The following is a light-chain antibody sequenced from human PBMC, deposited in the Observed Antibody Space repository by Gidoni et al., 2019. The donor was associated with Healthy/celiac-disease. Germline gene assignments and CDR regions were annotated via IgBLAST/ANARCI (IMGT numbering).Light chain of an antibody. J-gene: IGKJ1*01. V-gene: IGKV2-28*01. Sequence: DIVMTQSPLSLPVTPGEPASISCRSSQSLLHSNGYNYLDWYLQKPGQSPQLLIYLGSNRASGVPDRFSGSGSGTDFTLKISRVEAEDVGVYYCMQALQTPWATFGQGTKVEIK. CDR2: LGS. CDR1: QSLLHSNGYNY. CDR3: MQALQTPWAT.